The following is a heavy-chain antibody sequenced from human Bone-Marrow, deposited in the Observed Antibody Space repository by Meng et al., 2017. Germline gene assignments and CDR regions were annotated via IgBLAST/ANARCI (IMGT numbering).Heavy chain of an antibody. CDR1: GFAFDDYG. Sequence: GESLKISCTASGFAFDDYGMSWVRQVPGMGLEWVAGITWNGGSTGYADRVKGRFIISRDNAKNALYLQMNSLRAEDTALYYCSRAHGSGRYYFEAFHVWGQGTMVTVSS. D-gene: IGHD3-10*01. CDR3: SRAHGSGRYYFEAFHV. V-gene: IGHV3-20*04. CDR2: ITWNGGST. J-gene: IGHJ3*01.